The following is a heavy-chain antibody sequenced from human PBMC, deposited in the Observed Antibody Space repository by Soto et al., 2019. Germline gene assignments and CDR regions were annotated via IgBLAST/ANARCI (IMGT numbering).Heavy chain of an antibody. CDR2: IIPIFGTA. D-gene: IGHD3-22*01. Sequence: ASVKVSCKASGGTFSTLAINWVRQAPGQGLEWMGGIIPIFGTANYAQKFQGRVTITADESTSTAYMELSSLRSEDTAVYYCARDEGYYDSSGSNRLYYFDYWGQGTLVTVSS. J-gene: IGHJ4*02. CDR1: GGTFSTLA. V-gene: IGHV1-69*13. CDR3: ARDEGYYDSSGSNRLYYFDY.